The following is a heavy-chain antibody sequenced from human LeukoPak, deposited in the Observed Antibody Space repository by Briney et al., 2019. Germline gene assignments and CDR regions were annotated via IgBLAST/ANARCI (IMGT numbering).Heavy chain of an antibody. Sequence: GGSLRLSCAASGFTFSSYWMHWVRQAPGKGLVWVSRINTDGSSTSYADSVKGRFTISRDNAKNTLYLQMNSLRAEDTAVYYCARVASGYDFWSGPGYYYYMDVWGKGTTVTVSS. V-gene: IGHV3-74*01. CDR1: GFTFSSYW. CDR3: ARVASGYDFWSGPGYYYYMDV. D-gene: IGHD3-3*01. CDR2: INTDGSST. J-gene: IGHJ6*03.